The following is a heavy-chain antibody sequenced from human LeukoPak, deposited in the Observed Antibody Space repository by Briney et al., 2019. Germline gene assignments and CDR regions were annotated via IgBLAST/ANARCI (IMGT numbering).Heavy chain of an antibody. Sequence: PGRSLRLSCAASGFTFSSYGMHWVRQAPGKGLEWVAVISYDGSNKYYADSVKGRFTISRDNSKNTLYLQMNSLRAEDTAVYYCAKAPYDILTGHSPSWGQGTLVTVSS. CDR1: GFTFSSYG. CDR2: ISYDGSNK. D-gene: IGHD3-9*01. V-gene: IGHV3-30*18. J-gene: IGHJ5*02. CDR3: AKAPYDILTGHSPS.